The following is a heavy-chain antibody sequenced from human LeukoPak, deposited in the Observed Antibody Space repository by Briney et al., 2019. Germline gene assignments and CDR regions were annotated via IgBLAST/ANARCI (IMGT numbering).Heavy chain of an antibody. CDR2: IDGPTFRT. CDR3: TTWVGAHFDF. D-gene: IGHD1-26*01. CDR1: GFTFGNYA. Sequence: PGGSLRLSCAASGFTFGNYAMHWVRQAPGKGLEWVSTIDGPTFRTHYADSVMGRFTISRDNSKNTLYLQMNSLRAEDAAVYFCTTWVGAHFDFWGQGTLVTVSS. J-gene: IGHJ4*02. V-gene: IGHV3-23*01.